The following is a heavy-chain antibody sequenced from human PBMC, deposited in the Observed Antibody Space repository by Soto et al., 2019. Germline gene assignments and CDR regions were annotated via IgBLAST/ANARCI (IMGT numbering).Heavy chain of an antibody. CDR2: INTNTGNP. V-gene: IGHV7-4-1*01. D-gene: IGHD2-2*01. Sequence: ASVKVSCKASGYTFTSYAMNWVRQARGQGLEWMGWINTNTGNPTYAQGFTGRFVFSLDTSVSTAYLQICSLKAEDTAVYYCASRYCSSTSCYGYYYYYGMDVWGQGTTVTVSS. J-gene: IGHJ6*02. CDR1: GYTFTSYA. CDR3: ASRYCSSTSCYGYYYYYGMDV.